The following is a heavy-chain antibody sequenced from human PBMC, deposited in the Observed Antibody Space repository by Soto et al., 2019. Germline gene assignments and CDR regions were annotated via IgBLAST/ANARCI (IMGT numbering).Heavy chain of an antibody. J-gene: IGHJ4*02. CDR3: ARESEDLTSNFDY. V-gene: IGHV3-21*06. Sequence: PGGSLRLSCAASGFTSTRYSMNWVRQAPGKGLEWVSSISSTTNYIYYGDSMKGRFTISRDNAKNSLYLEMNSLRAEDTAVYYCARESEDLTSNFDYWGQGXLVTVYS. CDR2: ISSTTNYI. CDR1: GFTSTRYS.